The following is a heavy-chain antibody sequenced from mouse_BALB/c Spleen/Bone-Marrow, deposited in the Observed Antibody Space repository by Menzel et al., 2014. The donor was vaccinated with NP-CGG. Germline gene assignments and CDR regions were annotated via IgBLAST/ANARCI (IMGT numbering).Heavy chain of an antibody. CDR3: ARYGNYGDYFDY. CDR1: GYTFTSYW. V-gene: IGHV1-7*01. J-gene: IGHJ2*01. D-gene: IGHD2-1*01. CDR2: INPSTGYT. Sequence: QVQLQQSGAEPAKPGASVKMSCKASGYTFTSYWMHWVKQRPGQGLEWIGYINPSTGYTEYNQKFKDKATLTADKSSSTAYMQLSSLTSEDSAVYYCARYGNYGDYFDYWGQGTTLTVSS.